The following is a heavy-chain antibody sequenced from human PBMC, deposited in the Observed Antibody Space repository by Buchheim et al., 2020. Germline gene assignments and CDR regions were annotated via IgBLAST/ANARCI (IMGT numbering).Heavy chain of an antibody. Sequence: EVQLLESGGGLVQPGGSLKLSCAASGFTFSSYAMTWVRQAPGKGLERVSTISAGGITTYSADSVKGRFTVSRDNSKNTMYLQMNSLRADDTAVYYCAKDSLRSWPRYFFDYWGQGTL. CDR1: GFTFSSYA. J-gene: IGHJ4*02. V-gene: IGHV3-23*01. CDR3: AKDSLRSWPRYFFDY. D-gene: IGHD2-15*01. CDR2: ISAGGITT.